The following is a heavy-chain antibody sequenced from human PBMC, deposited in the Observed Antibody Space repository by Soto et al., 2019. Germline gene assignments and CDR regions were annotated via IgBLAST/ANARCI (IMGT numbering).Heavy chain of an antibody. D-gene: IGHD3-9*01. CDR3: AREGDILTGYYRDY. Sequence: PSETLSLTCTVSGGSISSGGYYWSWIRQHPGKGLEWIGYIYYSGSTYYNPSLKSRVTISVDTSKNQFSLKLSSVAAADTAVYYCAREGDILTGYYRDYWGQGTLVTVSS. CDR2: IYYSGST. CDR1: GGSISSGGYY. V-gene: IGHV4-31*03. J-gene: IGHJ4*02.